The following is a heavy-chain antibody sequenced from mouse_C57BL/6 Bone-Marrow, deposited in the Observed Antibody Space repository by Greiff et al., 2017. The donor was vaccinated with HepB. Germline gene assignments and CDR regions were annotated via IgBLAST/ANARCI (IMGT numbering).Heavy chain of an antibody. CDR2: IRNKANGYTT. CDR1: GFTFTDYY. D-gene: IGHD1-1*01. V-gene: IGHV7-3*01. CDR3: ARSPITTVVANSYAMDY. J-gene: IGHJ4*01. Sequence: EVQRVESGGGLVQPGGSLSLSCAASGFTFTDYYMSWVRQPPGKALEWLGFIRNKANGYTTEYSASVKGRFTIYRDNSQSILYLQMNALRAEDSATYSCARSPITTVVANSYAMDYWGQGTSVTVSS.